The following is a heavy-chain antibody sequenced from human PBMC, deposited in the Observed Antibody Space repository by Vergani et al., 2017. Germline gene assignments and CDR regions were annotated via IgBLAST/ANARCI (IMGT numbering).Heavy chain of an antibody. CDR1: GYSISSGYY. CDR2: IYHSGST. CDR3: ARERNSDAFDI. V-gene: IGHV4-38-2*02. Sequence: QVQLQESGPGLVKPSETLSLTCAVSGYSISSGYYWGWIRQPPGKGLEWIGSIYHSGSTYYNPSLKSRVTISVDTSKNQFSLKLSSVTAAVTAVYYCARERNSDAFDIWGQGTMVTVSS. J-gene: IGHJ3*02. D-gene: IGHD1-14*01.